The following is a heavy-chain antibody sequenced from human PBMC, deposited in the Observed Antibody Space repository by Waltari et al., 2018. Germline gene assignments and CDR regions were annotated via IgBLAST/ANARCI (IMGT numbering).Heavy chain of an antibody. J-gene: IGHJ4*02. CDR2: IDPMVVST. D-gene: IGHD2-15*01. CDR3: ARGKDAWSEDAAFDY. CDR1: GYTFPSHS. V-gene: IGHV1-46*01. Sequence: QVQLVQSGAEVKKPGASVKVSCKASGYTFPSHSLHWVRQAPGHGLELMGIIDPMVVSTTSARKFQGRVTMTRDTSTSTVYMELSSLTSEDTAVYYCARGKDAWSEDAAFDYWGQGTLVTVSS.